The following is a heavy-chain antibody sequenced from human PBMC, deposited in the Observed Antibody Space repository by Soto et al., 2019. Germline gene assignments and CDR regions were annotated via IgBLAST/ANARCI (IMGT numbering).Heavy chain of an antibody. Sequence: GESLKISCKGSGYKFTTYWIGWVRQTPGKGLEWMGIFYPGDSDSGYSPSFQGQVTFSVDKSVSTAYLQWSSLKASDTAIYYCTRHMKSPMTTYGFDICGQGTKVTV. CDR1: GYKFTTYW. V-gene: IGHV5-51*01. D-gene: IGHD4-17*01. CDR2: FYPGDSDS. CDR3: TRHMKSPMTTYGFDI. J-gene: IGHJ3*02.